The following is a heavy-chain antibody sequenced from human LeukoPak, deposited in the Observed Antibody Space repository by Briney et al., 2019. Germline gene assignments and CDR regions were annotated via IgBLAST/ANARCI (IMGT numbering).Heavy chain of an antibody. CDR2: ISAYNGNT. D-gene: IGHD3-9*01. CDR3: ARERGDYDILTGYYGNNWFDP. Sequence: GASVKVSCKASGYTFTGYGISWVRQAPGQGLEWMGWISAYNGNTNYAQKLQGRVTMTTDTSTSTAYMELRSLRSDDTAVYYCARERGDYDILTGYYGNNWFDPWGQGTLVTVSS. CDR1: GYTFTGYG. V-gene: IGHV1-18*01. J-gene: IGHJ5*02.